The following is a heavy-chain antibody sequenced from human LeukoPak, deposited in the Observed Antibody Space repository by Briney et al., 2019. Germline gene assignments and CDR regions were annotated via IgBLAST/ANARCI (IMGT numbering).Heavy chain of an antibody. Sequence: PSETLSLTCTVSGGSISSYYWSWIRQPPGKGLEWIGYIYYSGSTNYNPSLKSRVTISVDTSKNQFSLKLSSVTAADTAVYYCAREHLSVAGIDYWGQGTLVTVSS. CDR1: GGSISSYY. V-gene: IGHV4-59*12. CDR2: IYYSGST. D-gene: IGHD6-19*01. CDR3: AREHLSVAGIDY. J-gene: IGHJ4*02.